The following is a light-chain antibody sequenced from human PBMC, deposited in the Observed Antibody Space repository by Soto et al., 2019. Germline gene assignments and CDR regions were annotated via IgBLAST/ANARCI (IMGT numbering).Light chain of an antibody. CDR2: DAS. CDR3: QQLNSYSIT. J-gene: IGKJ5*01. V-gene: IGKV3-15*01. Sequence: EIVMTQSPATLSVSPGEGATVSCRASQSVSSHLAWYQHTPGQAPRLLFYDASTRATGIPARFSGSGSGTEFTLTISSLQSEDFATYYCQQLNSYSITFGQGTRREIK. CDR1: QSVSSH.